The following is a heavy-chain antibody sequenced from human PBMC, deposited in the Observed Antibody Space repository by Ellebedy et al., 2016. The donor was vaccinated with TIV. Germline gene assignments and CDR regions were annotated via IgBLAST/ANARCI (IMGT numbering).Heavy chain of an antibody. J-gene: IGHJ4*02. CDR1: GGSISSGGYY. D-gene: IGHD3-10*01. V-gene: IGHV4-39*07. CDR3: ARDLGSGRYPGH. CDR2: IYYSGRT. Sequence: SETLSLTXTVSGGSISSGGYYWGWIRQPPGKGLEWIGSIYYSGRTHYNPSLKSRVTMSIDESKNGFSLKLTSVTAADTAVYYCARDLGSGRYPGHWGQGTLVTVSS.